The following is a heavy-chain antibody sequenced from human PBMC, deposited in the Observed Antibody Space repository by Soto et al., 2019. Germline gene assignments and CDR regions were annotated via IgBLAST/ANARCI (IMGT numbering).Heavy chain of an antibody. J-gene: IGHJ6*03. V-gene: IGHV3-15*01. D-gene: IGHD2-2*01. CDR1: GFTFSNAW. CDR2: IKSKTDGGKT. Sequence: GGSLRLSCAASGFTFSNAWMSWVRQAPGKGLEWVGRIKSKTDGGKTDYAAPVKGRFTISRDDSKNTLYLQMNSLKTADTAVYYCTTVKTSYYYYYMDVWGKGTTVTVSS. CDR3: TTVKTSYYYYYMDV.